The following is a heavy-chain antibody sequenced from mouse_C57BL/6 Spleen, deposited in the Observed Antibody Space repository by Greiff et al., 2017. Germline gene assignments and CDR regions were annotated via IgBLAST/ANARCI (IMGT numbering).Heavy chain of an antibody. Sequence: EESGPGLVKPSQSLSLTCSVTGYSITSGYYWNWIRQFPGNKLEWMGYISYDGSNNYNPSLKNRISITRDTSKNQFFLKLNSVTTEDTATYYCASGDYYGRYFDVWGTGTTVTVSS. CDR3: ASGDYYGRYFDV. CDR2: ISYDGSN. CDR1: GYSITSGYY. V-gene: IGHV3-6*01. J-gene: IGHJ1*03. D-gene: IGHD1-1*01.